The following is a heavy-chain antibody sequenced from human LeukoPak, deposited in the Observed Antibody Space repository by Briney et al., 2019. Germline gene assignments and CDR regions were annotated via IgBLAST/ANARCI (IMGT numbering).Heavy chain of an antibody. J-gene: IGHJ6*03. D-gene: IGHD2-2*01. Sequence: SVNLSFNSSGGTFNSYSISWVRQAPGQGLEWMGGIIPIFGTANYAQKFQRGVTITTDEATSTAYMELSSLRSEDTAVYYCAVGYCSSTSCFRYYYYYYYMDVWGKGTTVTVSS. V-gene: IGHV1-69*05. CDR3: AVGYCSSTSCFRYYYYYYYMDV. CDR1: GGTFNSYS. CDR2: IIPIFGTA.